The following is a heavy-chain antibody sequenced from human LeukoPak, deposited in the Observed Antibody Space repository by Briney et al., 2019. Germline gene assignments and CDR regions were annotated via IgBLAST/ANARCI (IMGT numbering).Heavy chain of an antibody. CDR1: GFTFSSYE. CDR3: ATSEGAPQTFDY. Sequence: PGGSLRLSCAASGFTFSSYEMNCVRQAPGKGPEWVSYISSSGGTIYYADSVRGRFTISRDNAKNSLYLQMNSLRAEDTAVYYCATSEGAPQTFDYWGQGTLVTVSS. J-gene: IGHJ4*02. V-gene: IGHV3-48*03. CDR2: ISSSGGTI.